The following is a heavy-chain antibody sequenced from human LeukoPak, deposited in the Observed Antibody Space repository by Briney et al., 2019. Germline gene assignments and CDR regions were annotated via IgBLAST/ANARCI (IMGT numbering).Heavy chain of an antibody. V-gene: IGHV4-61*02. CDR1: GGSISSGSYY. J-gene: IGHJ4*02. CDR3: ATDHGSGYYSDY. CDR2: IYASGST. Sequence: SESLSLTCTVSGGSISSGSYYWSWIRQPAGKGLEWIGRIYASGSTNYNPSPKRRVTISVDTSKNQFALKLSSVTAPDTAVYYCATDHGSGYYSDYWGQRTLVTVSS. D-gene: IGHD3-22*01.